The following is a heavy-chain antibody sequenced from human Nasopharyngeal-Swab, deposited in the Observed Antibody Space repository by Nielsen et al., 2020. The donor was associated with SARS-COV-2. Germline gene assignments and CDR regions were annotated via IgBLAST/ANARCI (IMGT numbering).Heavy chain of an antibody. CDR2: IYHSGST. V-gene: IGHV4-4*02. Sequence: SETLSLTCAVSGGSISSSNWWSLVRQPPGKGLEWIGEIYHSGSTNYNPSLTRRVTISVDKSKNQFSLKLRSVTAADTAVFYCARHMLGGPTAFDIWGQGTVVTVSS. CDR1: GGSISSSNW. J-gene: IGHJ3*02. CDR3: ARHMLGGPTAFDI. D-gene: IGHD2-8*01.